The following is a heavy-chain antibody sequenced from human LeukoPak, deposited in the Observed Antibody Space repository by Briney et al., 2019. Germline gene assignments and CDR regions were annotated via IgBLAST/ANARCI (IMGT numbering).Heavy chain of an antibody. V-gene: IGHV3-33*01. Sequence: PGRSLRLSCAASGFTFSSHGIHWVCQAPGKGLEWVAVIWYDGTNKFYADSVKGRFTNSRDNSKNTLFLQMNSLRAEDTAVYYCARDSLGVVNNWGQGTLVTVSS. D-gene: IGHD3-3*01. CDR2: IWYDGTNK. CDR1: GFTFSSHG. J-gene: IGHJ4*02. CDR3: ARDSLGVVNN.